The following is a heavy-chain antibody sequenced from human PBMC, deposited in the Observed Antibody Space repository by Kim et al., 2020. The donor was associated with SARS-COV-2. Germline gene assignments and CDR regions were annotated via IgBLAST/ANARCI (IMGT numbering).Heavy chain of an antibody. Sequence: SETLSLTCSASDYSVRTGYYWGWIRQAPGKGLEWIATIYQNGNTYYNPSLKDRVTIAVDMSKSQFSLKLNSVTDADTAVFHCAADTLVWYRFDFWGRG. D-gene: IGHD1-26*01. CDR1: DYSVRTGYY. J-gene: IGHJ4*02. CDR2: IYQNGNT. CDR3: AADTLVWYRFDF. V-gene: IGHV4-38-2*02.